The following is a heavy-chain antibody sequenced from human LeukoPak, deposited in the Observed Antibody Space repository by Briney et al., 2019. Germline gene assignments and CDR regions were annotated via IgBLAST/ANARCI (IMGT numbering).Heavy chain of an antibody. CDR2: INHSGST. J-gene: IGHJ4*02. Sequence: PSETLSLTCAVYGGSFSGYYWSWIRQPPGKGLEWIGEINHSGSTNYNPSLKSRVTISVDTSKNQFSLKLRSLSAADTGVYYCARQGSISAFDFWGQGTLVTVSS. CDR3: ARQGSISAFDF. V-gene: IGHV4-34*01. D-gene: IGHD2-21*01. CDR1: GGSFSGYY.